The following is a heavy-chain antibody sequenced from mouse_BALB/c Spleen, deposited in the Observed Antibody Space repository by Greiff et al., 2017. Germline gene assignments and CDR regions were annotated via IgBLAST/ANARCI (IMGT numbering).Heavy chain of an antibody. D-gene: IGHD1-1*01. CDR2: ISSGSSTI. CDR1: GFTFSSFG. CDR3: ARGCYSFAY. J-gene: IGHJ3*01. V-gene: IGHV5-17*02. Sequence: EVKLMESGGGLVQPGGSRKLSCAASGFTFSSFGMHWVRQAPEKGLEWVAYISSGSSTIYYADTVKGRFTISRDNPKNTLFLQMTSLRSEDTAMYYCARGCYSFAYWGQGTLVTVSA.